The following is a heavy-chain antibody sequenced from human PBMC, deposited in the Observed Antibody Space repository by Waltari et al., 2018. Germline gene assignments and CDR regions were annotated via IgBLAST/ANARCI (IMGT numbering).Heavy chain of an antibody. J-gene: IGHJ4*02. Sequence: EVQLVESGGGLVQPGRSLRLSCAASGFTFDDYAMHWVRQAPGKGLEWVSGISWNSGSIGYADSVKGRFTISRDNAKNSLYLQMNSLRAEDMALYYCAKDMAHWGQGTLVTVSS. CDR2: ISWNSGSI. CDR3: AKDMAH. CDR1: GFTFDDYA. V-gene: IGHV3-9*03.